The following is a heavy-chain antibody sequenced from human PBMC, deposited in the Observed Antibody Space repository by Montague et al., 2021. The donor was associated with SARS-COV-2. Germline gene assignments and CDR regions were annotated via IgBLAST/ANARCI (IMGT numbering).Heavy chain of an antibody. V-gene: IGHV4-34*01. D-gene: IGHD5-12*01. J-gene: IGHJ4*02. CDR2: INHSGSI. CDR3: ARGPTNNIGMVATRLDY. Sequence: SETLSLTYAVYGGSFSGYYWNWIRQPPGKGLEWIGEINHSGSINYNPSLKSRVTISVDTSNNQFSLKLTSVTAADTAVYYCARGPTNNIGMVATRLDYWGQGTLVTVSS. CDR1: GGSFSGYY.